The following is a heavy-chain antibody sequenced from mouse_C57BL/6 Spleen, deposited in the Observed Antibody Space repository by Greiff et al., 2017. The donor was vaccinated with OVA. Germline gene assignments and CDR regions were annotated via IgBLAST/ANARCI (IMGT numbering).Heavy chain of an antibody. CDR2: IYPGDGDT. CDR3: ARRGITTVVAHFDY. Sequence: QVQLKESGAELVKPGASVKISCKASGYAFSSYWMNWVKQRPGKGLEWIGQIYPGDGDTNYNGKFKGKATLTADKSSSTAYMQLSSLTSEDSAVYVCARRGITTVVAHFDYWGQGTTLTVSS. D-gene: IGHD1-1*01. V-gene: IGHV1-80*01. J-gene: IGHJ2*01. CDR1: GYAFSSYW.